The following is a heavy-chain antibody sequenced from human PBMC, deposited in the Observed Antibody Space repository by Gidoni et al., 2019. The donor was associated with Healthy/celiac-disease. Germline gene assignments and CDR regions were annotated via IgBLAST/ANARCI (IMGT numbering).Heavy chain of an antibody. CDR3: ASIAAAGPDYYYYYIDV. CDR2: ISAYNGNT. CDR1: GYTVTSYG. Sequence: QVQLVQSGAEVKKPGASVKVSCKASGYTVTSYGISWVRQAPGQGLEWMGWISAYNGNTNYAQKLQGRVTMTTDTSTSTAYMELRSLRSDDTAVYYCASIAAAGPDYYYYYIDVWGKGTTVTVSS. D-gene: IGHD6-13*01. V-gene: IGHV1-18*01. J-gene: IGHJ6*03.